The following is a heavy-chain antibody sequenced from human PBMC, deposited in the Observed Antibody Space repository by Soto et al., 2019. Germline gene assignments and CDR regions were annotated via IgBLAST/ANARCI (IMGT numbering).Heavy chain of an antibody. CDR2: ISAHNGNT. V-gene: IGHV1-18*01. D-gene: IGHD1-1*01. CDR3: ARGRYGDY. CDR1: GYAFTTYG. Sequence: QVHLVQSGAEVKKPGASVKVSCQGSGYAFTTYGITWVRQAPGQGLEWMGWISAHNGNTNYARKLQGRVTVTRETSTSTAYMELRSLRDDDTAVYYCARGRYGDYWGQGALVTVSS. J-gene: IGHJ4*02.